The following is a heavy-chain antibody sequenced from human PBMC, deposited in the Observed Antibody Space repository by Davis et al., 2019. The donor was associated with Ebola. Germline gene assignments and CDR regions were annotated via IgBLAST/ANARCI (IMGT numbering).Heavy chain of an antibody. CDR1: GFTFSSYG. V-gene: IGHV3-30*03. D-gene: IGHD3-3*01. Sequence: GGSLRLSCAASGFTFSSYGMHWVRQAPGKGLEWVAVISYDGSNKYYADSVKGRFTISRDNSKNTLYLQMNSLVAEDTAVYYCATTTIFGVVWGQGTLVTVSS. CDR2: ISYDGSNK. J-gene: IGHJ4*02. CDR3: ATTTIFGVV.